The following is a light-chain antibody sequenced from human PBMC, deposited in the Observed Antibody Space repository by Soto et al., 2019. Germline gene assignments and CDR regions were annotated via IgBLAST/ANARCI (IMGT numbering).Light chain of an antibody. V-gene: IGLV1-47*01. CDR2: RDN. Sequence: QSVLTQTPSVSGTPGQRVNISCSGSSSNIGRNYVYWYHQLPGTAPKLLIYRDNERPSGVPDRFAGSKSGTSASLAISGLRSGYEADYHCATWDDSLGGPVFGGGTKLTVL. CDR1: SSNIGRNY. J-gene: IGLJ2*01. CDR3: ATWDDSLGGPV.